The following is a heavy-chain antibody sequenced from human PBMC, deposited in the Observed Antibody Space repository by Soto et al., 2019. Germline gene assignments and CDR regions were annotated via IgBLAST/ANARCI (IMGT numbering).Heavy chain of an antibody. D-gene: IGHD2-21*02. CDR2: INVYNGDR. J-gene: IGHJ5*02. CDR1: GYIFTKYG. CDR3: ARLQLGGDRMLNWFDP. V-gene: IGHV1-18*01. Sequence: QVQVVQSGPELKKPEASVKVSCKAQGYIFTKYGIGWVRQAPGLGLEWMGLINVYNGDRKVAQKFQDRVSMTTDTATDTAYMELKSLRSGDTAVYYCARLQLGGDRMLNWFDPWGQGTLVTVSS.